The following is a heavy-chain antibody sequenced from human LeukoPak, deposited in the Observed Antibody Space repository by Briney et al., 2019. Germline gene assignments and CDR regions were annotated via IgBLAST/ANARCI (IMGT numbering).Heavy chain of an antibody. Sequence: ASVKVSFKASGYTFTSYYIHWVRQAPGQGLEWMGRINPSGAGIHYAQKSQGRVTVTRDTSTSTVYMELNSLRSDDTAVYYCAREEDGGYFDYWGQGTLVTVSS. D-gene: IGHD2-15*01. CDR2: INPSGAGI. CDR3: AREEDGGYFDY. CDR1: GYTFTSYY. V-gene: IGHV1-46*01. J-gene: IGHJ4*02.